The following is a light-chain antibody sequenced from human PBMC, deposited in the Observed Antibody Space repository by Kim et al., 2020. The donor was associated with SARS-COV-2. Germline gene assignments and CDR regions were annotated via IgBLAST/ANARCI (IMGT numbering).Light chain of an antibody. CDR2: GAS. V-gene: IGKV3-15*01. CDR1: QSSSSE. Sequence: SPGERATLSCRATQSSSSELGWYQQKPGQAPRRLIYGASTRATGIPARFSASGSGKEFTVTISSLQSEDFAGYYCQQYNNWPPLTCGGGTKVDI. CDR3: QQYNNWPPLT. J-gene: IGKJ4*01.